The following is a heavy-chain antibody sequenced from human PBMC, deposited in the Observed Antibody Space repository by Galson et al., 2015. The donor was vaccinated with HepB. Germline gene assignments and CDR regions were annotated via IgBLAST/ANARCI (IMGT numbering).Heavy chain of an antibody. CDR1: GVSFNSYY. J-gene: IGHJ4*02. CDR3: VRVDSNYYFDY. D-gene: IGHD4-11*01. CDR2: IHHTGSA. V-gene: IGHV4-34*01. Sequence: TLSLTCAVYGVSFNSYYWSWIRQSPREGLEWIAEIHHTGSANYNPSLRSRVSLSVDTSKNQFSLKLSSVTAADTAIYYCVRVDSNYYFDYWGQGTLVTVSS.